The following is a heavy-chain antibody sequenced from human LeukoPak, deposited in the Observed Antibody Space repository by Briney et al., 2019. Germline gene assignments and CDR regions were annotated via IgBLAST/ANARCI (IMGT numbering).Heavy chain of an antibody. CDR2: ISTVSTYT. Sequence: KPGGSLTLSCAPSGFTFTDYSMNWVRQAPGKGLEWVAHISTVSTYTHYIDSVKGRFTISRDNRKNLLYLQMSSLGDEDTAVYYCARDGSGFYHYYYMDVWGKGTTVTVSS. CDR3: ARDGSGFYHYYYMDV. J-gene: IGHJ6*03. D-gene: IGHD6-25*01. V-gene: IGHV3-21*01. CDR1: GFTFTDYS.